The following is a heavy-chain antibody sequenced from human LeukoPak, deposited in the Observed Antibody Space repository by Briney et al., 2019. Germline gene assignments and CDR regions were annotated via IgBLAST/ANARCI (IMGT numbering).Heavy chain of an antibody. CDR2: IYPGDSDT. J-gene: IGHJ4*02. CDR3: ARHPYCGGDCYPPLWD. Sequence: GESLKISFKGSGYSFTSYWIGWVRQMPGKGLEWMGIIYPGDSDTRYSPSFQGQVTISADKSISTAYLQWSSLKASDTAMYYCARHPYCGGDCYPPLWDWGQGTLVTVSS. D-gene: IGHD2-21*02. V-gene: IGHV5-51*01. CDR1: GYSFTSYW.